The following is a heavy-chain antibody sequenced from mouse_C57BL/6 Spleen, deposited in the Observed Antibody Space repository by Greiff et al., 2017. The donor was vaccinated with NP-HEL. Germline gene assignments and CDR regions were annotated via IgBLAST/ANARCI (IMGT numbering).Heavy chain of an antibody. CDR2: ISSGGSYT. D-gene: IGHD2-2*01. CDR3: ARQAMVTTRFAY. Sequence: EVMLVESGGDLVKPGGSLKLSCAASGFTFSSYGMSWVRQTPDKRLEWVATISSGGSYTYYPDGVKGRFTISRDNAKNTLYLQMSSLKSEDTAMYYCARQAMVTTRFAYWGQGTLVTVSA. CDR1: GFTFSSYG. J-gene: IGHJ3*01. V-gene: IGHV5-6*01.